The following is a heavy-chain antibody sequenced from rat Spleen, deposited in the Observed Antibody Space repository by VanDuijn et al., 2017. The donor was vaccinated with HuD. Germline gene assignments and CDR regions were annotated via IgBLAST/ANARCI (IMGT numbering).Heavy chain of an antibody. CDR2: FWAGGGT. D-gene: IGHD3-4*01. V-gene: IGHV2-72*01. CDR3: GRPNQLGGYWYFDC. CDR1: GFSLTSYH. Sequence: QVQLKESGPGLVQPSQTLSLTCTVSGFSLTSYHVSWVRQPPGKSPMWMGTFWAGGGTDLHWTVRSRLSISRDTSTSQVFLKMSSLQPEDTGTYYCGRPNQLGGYWYFDCWGPGIMVTVSS. J-gene: IGHJ1*01.